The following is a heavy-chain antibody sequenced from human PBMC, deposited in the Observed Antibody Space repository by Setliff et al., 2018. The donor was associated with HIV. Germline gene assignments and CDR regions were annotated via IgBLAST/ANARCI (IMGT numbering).Heavy chain of an antibody. J-gene: IGHJ3*02. CDR1: GFTFSGAE. CDR3: VTDEKVAFDM. CDR2: IRSKADKYAT. V-gene: IGHV3-73*01. Sequence: GESLKISCAASGFTFSGAEIHWVRQASGKGLEWVGRIRSKADKYATDYGASAKGRFIISRDDSKNTLYLQMNSLKTEDTAVYYCVTDEKVAFDMWGQGTMVTVSS.